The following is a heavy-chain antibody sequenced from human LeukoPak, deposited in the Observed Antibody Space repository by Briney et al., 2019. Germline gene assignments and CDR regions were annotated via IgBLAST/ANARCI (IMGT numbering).Heavy chain of an antibody. D-gene: IGHD1-26*01. CDR1: GGTFSSYA. Sequence: GASVKVSCKASGGTFSSYAISWVRQAPGQGLEWMGGINPIFGTANYAQKFQGRVTITADKSTSTAYMELSSLRSEDTAVYYCARDGLVGATSGYFDYWGQGTLVTVSS. CDR3: ARDGLVGATSGYFDY. J-gene: IGHJ4*02. CDR2: INPIFGTA. V-gene: IGHV1-69*06.